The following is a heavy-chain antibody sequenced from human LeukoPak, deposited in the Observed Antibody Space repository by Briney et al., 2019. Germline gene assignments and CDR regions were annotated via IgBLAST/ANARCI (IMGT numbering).Heavy chain of an antibody. CDR1: GGSIRSSDDY. Sequence: SETLSLTCSVSGGSIRSSDDYWGFVRQTPGKGLEWMGSIYYTGSSHYNPSLKSRLIISVDTSKNQFSLSLTSLTAADTGLYYCARGRVWFGFFDLWGRGTLVTVSS. CDR2: IYYTGSS. J-gene: IGHJ2*01. CDR3: ARGRVWFGFFDL. V-gene: IGHV4-39*02. D-gene: IGHD3-10*01.